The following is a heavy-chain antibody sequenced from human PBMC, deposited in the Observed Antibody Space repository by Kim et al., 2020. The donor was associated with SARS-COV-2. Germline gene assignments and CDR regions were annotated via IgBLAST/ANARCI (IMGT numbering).Heavy chain of an antibody. D-gene: IGHD2-15*01. J-gene: IGHJ4*02. Sequence: NNHNPSLKRRVTMSVDTSKNQFSLKLSSVTAADTAVYYCARDEGWFSFDYWGQGTLVTVSS. V-gene: IGHV4-4*07. CDR2: N. CDR3: ARDEGWFSFDY.